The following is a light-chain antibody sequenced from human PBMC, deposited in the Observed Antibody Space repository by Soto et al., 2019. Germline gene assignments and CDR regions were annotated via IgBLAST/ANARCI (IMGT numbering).Light chain of an antibody. CDR2: EVS. CDR3: SSYGGRNNFVV. Sequence: QSVLTQPPSASGSPGQPVTISCTGTSSDVGGYKYVSWYQQHPGKAPKLMIYEVSKRPSGVPDRFSGSKSGNTASLTVSGLQAEDEADYYCSSYGGRNNFVVFGGGTQLTVL. V-gene: IGLV2-8*01. J-gene: IGLJ2*01. CDR1: SSDVGGYKY.